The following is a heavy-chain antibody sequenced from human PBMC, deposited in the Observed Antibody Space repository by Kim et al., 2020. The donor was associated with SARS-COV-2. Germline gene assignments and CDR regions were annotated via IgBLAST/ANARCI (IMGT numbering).Heavy chain of an antibody. CDR2: IKSATDGATT. Sequence: GGSLRLSCAASGFTFRRAWMSWMRQVPGKGLEWVGRIKSATDGATTDYAAPVRGRFTISRDDSKDTLYLQMNSLKSDDTAIYYCVTDPYYDSSGYPNGVDVWGQGTTVTVSS. V-gene: IGHV3-15*01. J-gene: IGHJ6*02. CDR1: GFTFRRAW. CDR3: VTDPYYDSSGYPNGVDV. D-gene: IGHD3-22*01.